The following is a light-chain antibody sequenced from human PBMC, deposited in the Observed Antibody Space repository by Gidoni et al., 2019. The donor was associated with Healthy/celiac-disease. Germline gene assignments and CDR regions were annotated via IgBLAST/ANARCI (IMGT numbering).Light chain of an antibody. CDR2: KDC. CDR3: QSADSSGTYGVV. V-gene: IGLV3-25*03. J-gene: IGLJ2*01. CDR1: ALPKQY. Sequence: SYELTQPPSVSVATGQTARITCSGDALPKQYAYWYQQQPGQAPALVIYKDCERPSGIPERFSGSSSGTTVTLTISGVQAEDEADYYCQSADSSGTYGVVFGGGTKLTVL.